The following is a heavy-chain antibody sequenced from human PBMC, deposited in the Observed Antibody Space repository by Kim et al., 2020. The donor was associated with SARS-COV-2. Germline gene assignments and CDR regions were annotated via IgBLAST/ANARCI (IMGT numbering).Heavy chain of an antibody. D-gene: IGHD6-13*01. Sequence: GGSLRLSCAASGFTFSSYAMHWVRQAPGKGLEWVAVISYDGSNKYYADSVKGRFTISRDNSNNTLYLQMNSLRAEDTAVYYCASAPGWQQLTYYFDYWG. V-gene: IGHV3-30*04. CDR3: ASAPGWQQLTYYFDY. J-gene: IGHJ4*01. CDR2: ISYDGSNK. CDR1: GFTFSSYA.